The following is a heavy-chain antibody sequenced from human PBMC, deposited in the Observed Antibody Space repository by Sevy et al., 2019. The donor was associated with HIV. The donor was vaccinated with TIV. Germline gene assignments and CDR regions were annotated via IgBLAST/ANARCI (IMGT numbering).Heavy chain of an antibody. CDR3: ARAPVGSGWYFPRGIDY. J-gene: IGHJ4*02. V-gene: IGHV3-7*01. D-gene: IGHD6-13*01. Sequence: GGSLRLSCAASGFTFSTYWMTWVRQAPGKGLEWVANIKQDGSEKYYGESVKGRLTVSRDNTKNSLYLQLNSLRAEDTAIEYCARAPVGSGWYFPRGIDYWGQGTLVTVSS. CDR1: GFTFSTYW. CDR2: IKQDGSEK.